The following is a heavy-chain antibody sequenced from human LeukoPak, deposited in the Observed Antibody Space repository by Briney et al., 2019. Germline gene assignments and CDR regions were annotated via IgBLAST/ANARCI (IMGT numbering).Heavy chain of an antibody. CDR2: MGTSSNYI. CDR1: GFSFSSYR. V-gene: IGHV3-21*01. D-gene: IGHD3-10*01. J-gene: IGHJ4*02. CDR3: ARDSGGSIDY. Sequence: PGGSLRLSCATSGFSFSSYRLDWVRQAPGKGLEWVSAMGTSSNYIYYAESVKGRFTISRDNAKNTLYLQMNSLRAEDTAVYYCARDSGGSIDYWGQGTLVTVSS.